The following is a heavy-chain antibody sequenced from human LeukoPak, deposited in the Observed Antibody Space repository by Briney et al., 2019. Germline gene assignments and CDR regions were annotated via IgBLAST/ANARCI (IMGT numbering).Heavy chain of an antibody. J-gene: IGHJ6*03. V-gene: IGHV1-2*02. CDR2: INPNSGGT. D-gene: IGHD1-26*01. Sequence: ASVKVSCKASGYTFTGYYMHSVRQAPGQGLEWMGWINPNSGGTNYAQKFQGRVTMTRDTSISTAYMELSRLRSDDTAVYYCARDASSGSYYLGYYYYYMDVWGKGTTVTVSS. CDR3: ARDASSGSYYLGYYYYYMDV. CDR1: GYTFTGYY.